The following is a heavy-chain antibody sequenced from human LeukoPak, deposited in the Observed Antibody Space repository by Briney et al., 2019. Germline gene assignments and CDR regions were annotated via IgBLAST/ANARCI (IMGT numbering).Heavy chain of an antibody. CDR1: GFTVGSNY. CDR2: IYSGGNT. CDR3: ARDAELGYSYEDY. V-gene: IGHV3-53*01. J-gene: IGHJ4*02. D-gene: IGHD5-18*01. Sequence: GGSLRLSCAASGFTVGSNYMSWVRQAPGKGLEWVSVIYSGGNTYYADSVKGRFTISRDNSKNTLYLQMNSLRAEDTAVYYCARDAELGYSYEDYWGQGTLVTVSS.